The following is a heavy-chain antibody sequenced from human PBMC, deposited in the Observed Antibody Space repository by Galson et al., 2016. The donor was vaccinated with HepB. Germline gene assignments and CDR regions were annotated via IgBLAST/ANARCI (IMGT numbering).Heavy chain of an antibody. D-gene: IGHD3-10*01. J-gene: IGHJ4*02. CDR3: ARKSGSRGPFDF. V-gene: IGHV4-31*03. CDR1: GASVTSDDYY. CDR2: IHRNGNT. Sequence: SLSLTCNVSGASVTSDDYYWSWFRQHPGKVLEWITYIHRNGNTYYNPSIRSRVSITLDTSKNTFSLIVASVTAADTAVYFCARKSGSRGPFDFWGQGTLVSVSS.